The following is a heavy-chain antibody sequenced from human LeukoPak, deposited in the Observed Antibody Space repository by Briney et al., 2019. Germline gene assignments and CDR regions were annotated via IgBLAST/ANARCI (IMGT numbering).Heavy chain of an antibody. CDR3: ARSTAENVPEDYYYYYGMDV. J-gene: IGHJ6*02. D-gene: IGHD2/OR15-2a*01. V-gene: IGHV1-69*13. CDR2: IIPIFGTA. Sequence: SMKVSCKASGGTFSSYAISWVRQAPGQGLEWMGGIIPIFGTANYAQKFQGRVTITADESTSTAYMELSSLRSEDTAVYYCARSTAENVPEDYYYYYGMDVWGQGTTVTVSS. CDR1: GGTFSSYA.